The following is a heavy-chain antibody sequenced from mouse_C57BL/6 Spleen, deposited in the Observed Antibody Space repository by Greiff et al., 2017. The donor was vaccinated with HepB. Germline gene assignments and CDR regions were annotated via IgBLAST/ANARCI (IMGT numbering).Heavy chain of an antibody. CDR2: ISYDGSN. Sequence: EVQLVESGPGLVKPSQSLSLTCSVTGYSITSGYYWNWIRQFPGNKLEWMGYISYDGSNNYNPSLKNRLSITRDTSKNQFFLKLNSVTTEDTATYYCARGGLGDFDYWGQGTTLTVSS. D-gene: IGHD3-2*02. CDR3: ARGGLGDFDY. CDR1: GYSITSGYY. J-gene: IGHJ2*01. V-gene: IGHV3-6*01.